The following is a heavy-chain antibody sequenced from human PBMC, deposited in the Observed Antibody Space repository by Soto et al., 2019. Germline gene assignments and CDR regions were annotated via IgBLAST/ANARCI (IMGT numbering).Heavy chain of an antibody. CDR1: GFTFSSYA. V-gene: IGHV3-23*01. J-gene: IGHJ4*02. Sequence: EVQLLESGGGLVQPGGSLRLSCAASGFTFSSYAMSWVRQAPGKGLEWVSAISGSGGSTYYADSVKGRFTISRDNSKNTLYLQMNSLRAEDTAVYYCAKDRDVVVVAARYYFDYWGQGTLVTVSS. CDR2: ISGSGGST. D-gene: IGHD2-15*01. CDR3: AKDRDVVVVAARYYFDY.